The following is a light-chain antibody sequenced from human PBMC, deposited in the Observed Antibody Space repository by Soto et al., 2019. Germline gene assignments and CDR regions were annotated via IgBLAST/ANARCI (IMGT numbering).Light chain of an antibody. CDR1: SSYVGGYNY. J-gene: IGLJ1*01. Sequence: QSALTQPASVSGSPGQSITISCTGTSSYVGGYNYVSWYQQHPGKAPKLMIYDVSNRPSGVSNRFSGSKSGNTASLTISGLQAEDEADYYCSSYTSSSNLYVFGTGTKVTVL. V-gene: IGLV2-14*01. CDR3: SSYTSSSNLYV. CDR2: DVS.